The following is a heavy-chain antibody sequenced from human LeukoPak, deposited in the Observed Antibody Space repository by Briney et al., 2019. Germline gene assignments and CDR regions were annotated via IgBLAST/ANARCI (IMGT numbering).Heavy chain of an antibody. Sequence: SVKVSCKASGGTFSSYAISWVRQAPGQGLEWMGGIIPIFGTANYAQKFQGRVTITADESTSTAYMELSSLRSEDTAVYYCARDQLNYYDSSGHYYYGMDVWGQGTTVTVSS. D-gene: IGHD3-22*01. CDR3: ARDQLNYYDSSGHYYYGMDV. J-gene: IGHJ6*02. CDR2: IIPIFGTA. V-gene: IGHV1-69*13. CDR1: GGTFSSYA.